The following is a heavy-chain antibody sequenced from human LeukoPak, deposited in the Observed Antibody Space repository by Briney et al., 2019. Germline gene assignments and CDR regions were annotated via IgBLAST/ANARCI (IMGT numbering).Heavy chain of an antibody. J-gene: IGHJ4*02. CDR2: ISSTGSST. CDR3: AQEMSLDWNYAGF. V-gene: IGHV3-23*01. D-gene: IGHD1-7*01. Sequence: GGSLRLSCAASGFTFSSYAMSWVRQASGKGLEWVSAISSTGSSTYYADSVKGRFTISRDNSKNTLYLQMNSLRAEDTAVYYCAQEMSLDWNYAGFWGQGTLVTVSS. CDR1: GFTFSSYA.